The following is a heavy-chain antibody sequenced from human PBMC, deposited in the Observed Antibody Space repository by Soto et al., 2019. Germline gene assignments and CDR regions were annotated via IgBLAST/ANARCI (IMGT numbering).Heavy chain of an antibody. J-gene: IGHJ4*02. CDR2: IYWDDDK. D-gene: IGHD3-10*01. Sequence: QITLKESGPPLVHPTQTPTLTSTFSGFSLSTSGVSVGWIRQPPGKAREWLALIYWDDDKRYSPSLKSRLTITKDTSKNQVVLTVTNMDPVDTATYYCAHRRGISYYFFDYWGPGTLVTVSS. CDR3: AHRRGISYYFFDY. V-gene: IGHV2-5*02. CDR1: GFSLSTSGVS.